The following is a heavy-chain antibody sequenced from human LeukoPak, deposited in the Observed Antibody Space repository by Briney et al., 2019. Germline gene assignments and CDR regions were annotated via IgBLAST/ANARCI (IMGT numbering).Heavy chain of an antibody. CDR2: IYYSGST. CDR3: ARLNEEWLVKNAFDI. J-gene: IGHJ3*02. V-gene: IGHV4-59*08. CDR1: GGSISSYY. D-gene: IGHD6-19*01. Sequence: SETLSLTCTVSGGSISSYYWSWIRQPPGKGLEWIGYIYYSGSTNYNPSLKSRVTISVDTSKNQFSLKLSSVTAADTAVYYCARLNEEWLVKNAFDIWGQGTMVTVSS.